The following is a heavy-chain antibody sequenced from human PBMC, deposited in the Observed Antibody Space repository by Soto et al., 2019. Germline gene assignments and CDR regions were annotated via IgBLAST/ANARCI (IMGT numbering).Heavy chain of an antibody. CDR1: RFTLSSYE. CDR3: TKEKSVMYSGYDAFDI. Sequence: DGWLRRSCAASRFTLSSYEMDWVRQATGMGLECVAHITGSGSTMYADSVKGRFTISRDNADNSLYLQMNSLRAEDTAVYYCTKEKSVMYSGYDAFDIWGRGTMVTVS. CDR2: ITGSGSTM. D-gene: IGHD1-26*01. V-gene: IGHV3-48*03. J-gene: IGHJ3*02.